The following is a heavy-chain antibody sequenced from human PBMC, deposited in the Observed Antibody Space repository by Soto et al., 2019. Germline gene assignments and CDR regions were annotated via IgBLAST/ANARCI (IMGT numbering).Heavy chain of an antibody. Sequence: PSETLSLTCTVSGDSVTSDSYFWSWIRQSAGKGLEWIGHIYISGTTMYNPSLKSRVTMSVDPPKNQLSLKLTSVTAADTAVYYCARINGGSPDFWGQG. CDR3: ARINGGSPDF. CDR1: GDSVTSDSYF. CDR2: IYISGTT. V-gene: IGHV4-61*10. J-gene: IGHJ4*02. D-gene: IGHD2-15*01.